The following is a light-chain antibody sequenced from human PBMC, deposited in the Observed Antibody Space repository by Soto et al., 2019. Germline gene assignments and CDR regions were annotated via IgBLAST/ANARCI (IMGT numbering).Light chain of an antibody. CDR1: QSVSTY. CDR2: DAS. V-gene: IGKV3-11*01. J-gene: IGKJ4*01. CDR3: QQSNNWPLT. Sequence: SPATLSLSPGERATLSCRASQSVSTYLAWHQQRPGQAPRLLIYDASKRATGIPARFSGSGSGTDFTLTISRLEPEDFAVYYCQQSNNWPLTFGGGTKVDI.